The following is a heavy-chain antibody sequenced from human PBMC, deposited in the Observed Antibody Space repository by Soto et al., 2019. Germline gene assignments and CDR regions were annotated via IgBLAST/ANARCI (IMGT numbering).Heavy chain of an antibody. CDR3: ARQIYDSDTGPNFQYYFDS. CDR1: GYSFAGYW. J-gene: IGHJ4*02. Sequence: GESLKISCKGSGYSFAGYWITWVRQKPGKGLEWMGRIDPSDSQTYYSPSFRGHITISVTKSITTVFLQWSSLRASDTAMYYCARQIYDSDTGPNFQYYFDSWGQGAPVTVSS. V-gene: IGHV5-10-1*01. D-gene: IGHD3-22*01. CDR2: IDPSDSQT.